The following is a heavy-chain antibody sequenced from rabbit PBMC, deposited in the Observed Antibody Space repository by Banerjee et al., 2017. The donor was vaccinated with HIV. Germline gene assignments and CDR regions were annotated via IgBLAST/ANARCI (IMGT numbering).Heavy chain of an antibody. D-gene: IGHD3-1*01. Sequence: QSLEESGGGLVKPGGTLTLTCTVSGFSFSSNWICWVRQAPGKGLEWIGYIDPVFGSTYYATWVNGRFTISSHNAQNTLYLQLNSLTAADTATYFCVRDTWHFKLWGPGTLVTVS. CDR2: IDPVFGST. J-gene: IGHJ4*01. V-gene: IGHV1S7*01. CDR3: VRDTWHFKL. CDR1: GFSFSSNW.